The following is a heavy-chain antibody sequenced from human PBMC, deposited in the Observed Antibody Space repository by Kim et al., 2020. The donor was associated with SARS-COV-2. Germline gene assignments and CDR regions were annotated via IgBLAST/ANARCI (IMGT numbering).Heavy chain of an antibody. CDR1: GFTFSSYA. D-gene: IGHD1-26*01. CDR3: ARSIVGSYNGFEY. V-gene: IGHV3-23*01. J-gene: IGHJ4*02. CDR2: ISGRGGST. Sequence: GGSLRLSCAXSGFTFSSYAMSWVRQAPGKGLEWVSAISGRGGSTYYADSVKGRFTISRDNSKNTLFLQMNSLSAEDTALYYCARSIVGSYNGFEYWGQGTLVTVSS.